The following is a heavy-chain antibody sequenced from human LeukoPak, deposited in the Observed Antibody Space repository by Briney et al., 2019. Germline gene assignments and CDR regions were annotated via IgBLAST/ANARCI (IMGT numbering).Heavy chain of an antibody. CDR2: IYTSGST. J-gene: IGHJ6*04. V-gene: IGHV4-61*02. CDR1: GGSISSGSYY. Sequence: SQTLSLTCTVSGGSISSGSYYWSCIRQPAGKGLEWIGRIYTSGSTNYNPSLKSRVTISVDTSKNQFSLKLSSVTAADTAVYYCARDRIGVDVWGKGTTVTVSS. D-gene: IGHD3-10*01. CDR3: ARDRIGVDV.